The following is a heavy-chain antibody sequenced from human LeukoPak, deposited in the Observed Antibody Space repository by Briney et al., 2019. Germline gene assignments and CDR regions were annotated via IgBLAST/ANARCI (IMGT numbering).Heavy chain of an antibody. CDR2: IYYSGST. CDR3: ARGGDYGDLRYFDY. Sequence: SETLSLTCTVSGGSISSYYWSWIRQPPGKGLEWIGYIYYSGSTNYNPSLKSRVTISVDTSKNQFSLKLSSVTAADTAVYYCARGGDYGDLRYFDYWGQGTLVTVSS. V-gene: IGHV4-59*01. D-gene: IGHD4-17*01. J-gene: IGHJ4*02. CDR1: GGSISSYY.